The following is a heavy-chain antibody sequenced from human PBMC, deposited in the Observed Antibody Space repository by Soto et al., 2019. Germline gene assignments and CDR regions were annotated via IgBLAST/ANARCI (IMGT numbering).Heavy chain of an antibody. J-gene: IGHJ5*02. V-gene: IGHV4-34*01. CDR2: INHSGST. CDR3: ARGPPHYDSSGYKRLWFDP. CDR1: GGSFSGYY. D-gene: IGHD3-22*01. Sequence: SETLSLTCAVYGGSFSGYYWSWIRQPPGKGLEWIGEINHSGSTNYNPSLKSRVTISVDTSKNQFSLKLSSVTAADTAVYYCARGPPHYDSSGYKRLWFDPWGQGTLVTVSS.